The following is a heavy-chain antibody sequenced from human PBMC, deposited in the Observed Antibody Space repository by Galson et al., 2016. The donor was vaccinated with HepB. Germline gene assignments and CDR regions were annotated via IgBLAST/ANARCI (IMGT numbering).Heavy chain of an antibody. V-gene: IGHV4-39*01. CDR2: IHYGGTT. CDR3: ATHKTGPTGSPFDY. J-gene: IGHJ4*02. D-gene: IGHD1-7*01. CDR1: GGSIRSNYY. Sequence: ETLSLTCTVSGGSIRSNYYWGWIRQPPGQGLEWIGSIHYGGTTQYDPSLKSRVTMTVDTSKNQFSLNLGSVTAADTAFYYCATHKTGPTGSPFDYWGQGALVTVSS.